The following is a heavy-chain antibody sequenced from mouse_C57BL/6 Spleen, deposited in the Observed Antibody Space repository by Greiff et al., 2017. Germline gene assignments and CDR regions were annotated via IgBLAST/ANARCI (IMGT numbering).Heavy chain of an antibody. V-gene: IGHV1-12*01. CDR2: IYPGNGDT. CDR3: ARRGGSSLFWYFDV. J-gene: IGHJ1*03. Sequence: LQESGAELVRPGASVKMSCKASGYTFTSYNMHWVKQTPRQGLEWIGAIYPGNGDTSYNQKFKGKATLTVDKSSSTAYMQLSSLTSEDSAVYFCARRGGSSLFWYFDVWGTGTTVTVSS. D-gene: IGHD1-1*01. CDR1: GYTFTSYN.